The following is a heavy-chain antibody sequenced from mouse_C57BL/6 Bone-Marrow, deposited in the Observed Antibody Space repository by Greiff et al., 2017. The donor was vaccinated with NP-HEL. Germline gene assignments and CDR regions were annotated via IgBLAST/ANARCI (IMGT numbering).Heavy chain of an antibody. CDR2: IYPSGGNT. Sequence: QVQLQQSGAELARPGASVKLSCKASGYTFTSYGMSWVKQRTGQGLEWIGEIYPSGGNTYYTEKFKGKATLTADKSSSTAYMELRSLTSEDSAVYFCASSGWFCFDYWGQGTTLTVSS. CDR1: GYTFTSYG. CDR3: ASSGWFCFDY. J-gene: IGHJ2*01. D-gene: IGHD2-3*01. V-gene: IGHV1-81*01.